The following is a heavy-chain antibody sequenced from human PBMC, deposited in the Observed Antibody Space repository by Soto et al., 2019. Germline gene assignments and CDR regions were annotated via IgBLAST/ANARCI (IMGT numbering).Heavy chain of an antibody. CDR1: GFNLSHPW. Sequence: EVQLEESGGGLGKPGGSLRLSCAASGFNLSHPWMTWVRQAAGKGLEWVGRIKSNTDGGTADYAGPVKGRFTISRDDSKNTVYLQMNSLKTEDTAVYYCTTGIYYDILTGYHNVAYWGQGTLVTVSS. J-gene: IGHJ4*02. CDR2: IKSNTDGGTA. CDR3: TTGIYYDILTGYHNVAY. D-gene: IGHD3-9*01. V-gene: IGHV3-15*01.